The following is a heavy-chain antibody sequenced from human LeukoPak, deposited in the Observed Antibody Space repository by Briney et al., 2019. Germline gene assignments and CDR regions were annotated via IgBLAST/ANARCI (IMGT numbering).Heavy chain of an antibody. CDR2: ISAYNGNT. J-gene: IGHJ4*02. D-gene: IGHD1-26*01. Sequence: GASVKVSCKASGGTFSSYAISWVRQAPGQGLEWMGWISAYNGNTNYAQKLQGRVTMTTDTSTSTAYMELRSLRSDDTAVYYCARDFLSYSGSYYDYWGQGTLVTVSS. CDR3: ARDFLSYSGSYYDY. V-gene: IGHV1-18*01. CDR1: GGTFSSYA.